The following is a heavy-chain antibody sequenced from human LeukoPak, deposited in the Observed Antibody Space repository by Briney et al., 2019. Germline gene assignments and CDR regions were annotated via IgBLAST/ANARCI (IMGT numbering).Heavy chain of an antibody. J-gene: IGHJ4*02. D-gene: IGHD3-16*01. CDR2: IYHGGDT. CDR3: AREESGGVNDY. Sequence: SGTLSLTCTVPTDSITNSKGWIWVRQSPGERLEWIGEIYHGGDTNYNPSLKSRLTMSVDKSKNQFSLELSSVTAADTAVYYCAREESGGVNDYWGQGTLVTVSS. CDR1: TDSITNSKG. V-gene: IGHV4-4*02.